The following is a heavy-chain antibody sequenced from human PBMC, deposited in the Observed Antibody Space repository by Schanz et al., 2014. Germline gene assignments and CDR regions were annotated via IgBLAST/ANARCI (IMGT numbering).Heavy chain of an antibody. D-gene: IGHD1-26*01. V-gene: IGHV3-48*01. CDR2: ISRSSSTI. CDR1: GFTFSRYG. J-gene: IGHJ4*02. CDR3: ARDSGSHYLVDY. Sequence: VHLVESGGGVVQPGRSLRLSCAASGFTFSRYGMHWVCQAPGKGLEWVSYISRSSSTIYYADSVRGRFTISRDNAKNSLYLQMNSLRAEDTAVYYCARDSGSHYLVDYWGQGTLVTVSS.